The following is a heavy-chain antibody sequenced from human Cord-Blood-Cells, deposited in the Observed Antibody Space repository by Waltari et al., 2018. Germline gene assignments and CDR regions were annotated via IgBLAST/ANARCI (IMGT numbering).Heavy chain of an antibody. J-gene: IGHJ6*02. Sequence: EVQLVESGGGLVQPGGSLRLSCAASGFTFSSYWMHWVRQAPGKGLVWVSRINSDGSSTSYADSVKGRFTISRDNAKNTLYLQMNSLRAEDTAVYYCARAGGGSYYYYYGMDVWGQGTTVTVSS. V-gene: IGHV3-74*01. CDR3: ARAGGGSYYYYYGMDV. CDR1: GFTFSSYW. D-gene: IGHD1-26*01. CDR2: INSDGSST.